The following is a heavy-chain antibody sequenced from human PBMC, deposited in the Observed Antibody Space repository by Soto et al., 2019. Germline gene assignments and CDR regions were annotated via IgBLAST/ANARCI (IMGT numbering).Heavy chain of an antibody. J-gene: IGHJ6*02. CDR3: ARHEQFYYYYGMDV. V-gene: IGHV5-51*01. D-gene: IGHD4-4*01. Sequence: GESLKISCKASGYSFTTYWIAWVRQMPGKGLEWMGIINPGDSDIRYSPSFQGQVTISADNSISTAYLQWSSLKASDTAMYYCARHEQFYYYYGMDVWGQGTAVTVSS. CDR1: GYSFTTYW. CDR2: INPGDSDI.